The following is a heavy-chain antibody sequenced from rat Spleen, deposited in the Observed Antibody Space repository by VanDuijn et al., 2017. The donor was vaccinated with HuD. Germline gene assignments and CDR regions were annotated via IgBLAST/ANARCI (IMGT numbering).Heavy chain of an antibody. Sequence: VQLKESGPGLVQPSQTLSLTCTVSGFSLTTNSVHWVRQPPGKGLEWMGVMWSGGSTAYNSALKSRLNISRDTSKSQVFLKINSLQTEDTAIYYCTGGGTLGPLRRPQGYWGQGVMVTVSS. CDR1: GFSLTTNS. D-gene: IGHD1-11*01. CDR3: TGGGTLGPLRRPQGY. J-gene: IGHJ2*01. CDR2: MWSGGST. V-gene: IGHV2S63*01.